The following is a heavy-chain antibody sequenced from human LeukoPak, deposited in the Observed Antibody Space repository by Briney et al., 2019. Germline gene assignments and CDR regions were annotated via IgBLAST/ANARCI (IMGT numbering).Heavy chain of an antibody. CDR3: ARLREGDAFDI. Sequence: GESLKISCKGSGYSFTNYWIGWVRQMPGKGLEWMGIVYPTDSDATYSPSFQGQVTISADKSISTAYLQWSSLKASDTAMYYCARLREGDAFDIWGQGTMVTVSS. CDR1: GYSFTNYW. D-gene: IGHD1-26*01. CDR2: VYPTDSDA. V-gene: IGHV5-51*01. J-gene: IGHJ3*02.